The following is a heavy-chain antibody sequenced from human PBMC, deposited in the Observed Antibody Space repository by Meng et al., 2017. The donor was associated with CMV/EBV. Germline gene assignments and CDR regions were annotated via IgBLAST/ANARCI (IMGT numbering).Heavy chain of an antibody. CDR1: TFRSYA. J-gene: IGHJ4*02. V-gene: IGHV1-69*05. CDR2: IIPIFGTA. CDR3: ARSLRYCGSTSCYTPVGY. D-gene: IGHD2-2*02. Sequence: TFRSYAISWVRQAPGQGLEWMGGIIPIFGTANYAQKFQGRVTITTDESTSTAYMELSSLRSEDTAVYYCARSLRYCGSTSCYTPVGYWGQGTLVTVSS.